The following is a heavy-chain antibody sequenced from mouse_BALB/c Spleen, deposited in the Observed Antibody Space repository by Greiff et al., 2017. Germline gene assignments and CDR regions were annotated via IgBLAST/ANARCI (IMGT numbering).Heavy chain of an antibody. D-gene: IGHD1-2*01. CDR1: GFSLTSYG. V-gene: IGHV2-9*02. Sequence: VKLMESGPGLVAPSQSLSITCTVSGFSLTSYGVHWVRQPPGKGLEWLGVIWAGGSTNYNSALMSRLSISKDNSKSQVFLKMNSLQTDDTAMYYCAREAATGWFAYWGQGTLVTVSA. J-gene: IGHJ3*01. CDR2: IWAGGST. CDR3: AREAATGWFAY.